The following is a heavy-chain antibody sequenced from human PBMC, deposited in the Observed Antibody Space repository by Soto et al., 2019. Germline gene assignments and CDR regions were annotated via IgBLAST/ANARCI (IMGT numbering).Heavy chain of an antibody. CDR1: GFTFSSYW. Sequence: EVQLVESGGGLVQPGGSLRLSCAASGFTFSSYWMSWVRQAPGKGLEWVANIKQDGSEKYYVDSVKGRFTISRDNAKNSLYLQMNSLRAEDTAVYYCAREARIQLWLGGHIDYWGQGTLVTVSS. D-gene: IGHD5-18*01. V-gene: IGHV3-7*01. CDR2: IKQDGSEK. CDR3: AREARIQLWLGGHIDY. J-gene: IGHJ4*02.